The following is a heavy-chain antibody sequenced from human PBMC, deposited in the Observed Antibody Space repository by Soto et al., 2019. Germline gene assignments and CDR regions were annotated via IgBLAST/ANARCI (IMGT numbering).Heavy chain of an antibody. Sequence: EVQLLESGGGLVQPGGSLRLSCAVSGLTFSDCAMYWVRQAPGKGLEWVSSISAGGDGTYYADSVKGRFTISRDNSRNTLYLQMNSLRAEDTGVYYCAKKGTETVGQSWVDPWGQGTLVTVSS. J-gene: IGHJ5*02. V-gene: IGHV3-23*01. CDR2: ISAGGDGT. CDR1: GLTFSDCA. CDR3: AKKGTETVGQSWVDP. D-gene: IGHD1-26*01.